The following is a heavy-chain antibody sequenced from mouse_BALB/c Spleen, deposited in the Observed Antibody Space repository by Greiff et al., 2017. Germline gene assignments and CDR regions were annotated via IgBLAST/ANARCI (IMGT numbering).Heavy chain of an antibody. CDR3: ARDGNYAWFAY. V-gene: IGHV5-9-4*01. D-gene: IGHD2-1*01. J-gene: IGHJ3*01. CDR1: GFTFSSYA. Sequence: EVKLMESGGGLVKPGGSLKLSCAASGFTFSSYAMSWVRQSPEKRLEWVAEISSGGSYTYYPDTVTGRFTISRDNAKDTLYLEMSSLRSEDTAMYYCARDGNYAWFAYWGQGTLVTVSA. CDR2: ISSGGSYT.